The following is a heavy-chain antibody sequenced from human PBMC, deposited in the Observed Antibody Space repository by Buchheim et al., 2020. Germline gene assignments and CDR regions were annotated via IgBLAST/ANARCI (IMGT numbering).Heavy chain of an antibody. CDR3: STERYPD. V-gene: IGHV3-15*07. D-gene: IGHD2-15*01. J-gene: IGHJ4*02. CDR1: GFTFNNAW. CDR2: ITSITDGGTT. Sequence: EVQLVESGGGLVKPGGSLRLSCAASGFTFNNAWMNWVRQVPGKGLEWVGRITSITDGGTTDYAAPVKGRFPISRDDSKNTLYLQMNSLKTEDTAVYYCSTERYPDWGQGTL.